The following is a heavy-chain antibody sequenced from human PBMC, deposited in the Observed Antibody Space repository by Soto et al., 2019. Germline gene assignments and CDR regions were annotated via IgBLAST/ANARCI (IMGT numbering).Heavy chain of an antibody. CDR2: IYHSGST. V-gene: IGHV4-4*02. J-gene: IGHJ6*02. CDR1: GGSISSSNW. Sequence: PSETLSLTCAVSGGSISSSNWWSWVRQPPGKGLEWIGEIYHSGSTNYNPSLKSRVTISVDKSKNQFSLKLSSVTAADTAVYYCARDSSIAARLLYYYGMDVWGQETTVAVSS. D-gene: IGHD6-6*01. CDR3: ARDSSIAARLLYYYGMDV.